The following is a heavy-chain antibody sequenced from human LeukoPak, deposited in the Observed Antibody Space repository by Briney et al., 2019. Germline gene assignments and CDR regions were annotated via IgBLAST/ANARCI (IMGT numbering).Heavy chain of an antibody. CDR2: IYHTGSA. CDR3: ARLDYGDYSSGEAFDI. J-gene: IGHJ3*02. CDR1: GGSISSNSYF. Sequence: SETLSLTCTVSGGSISSNSYFWGWIRQPPGKGLEWIGSIYHTGSAYCSPSLKSRVTISVDTSKNQFSLKVTSVTAADTAVFYCARLDYGDYSSGEAFDIWGQGTMVTVSS. V-gene: IGHV4-39*01. D-gene: IGHD4-17*01.